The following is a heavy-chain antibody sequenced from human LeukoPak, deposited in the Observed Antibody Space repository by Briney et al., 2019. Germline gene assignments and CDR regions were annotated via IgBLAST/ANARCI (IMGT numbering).Heavy chain of an antibody. CDR3: ARLLAGAAAGTKSDY. D-gene: IGHD6-13*01. J-gene: IGHJ4*02. V-gene: IGHV5-10-1*01. CDR1: GYSFTSYW. Sequence: GGSLKISCKGSGYSFTSYWISWVRQMPGKGLEWMGRIDPSDSYTNYSPSFQGHVTISADKSISTAYLQWSSLKASDTAMYYCARLLAGAAAGTKSDYWGQGTLVTVSS. CDR2: IDPSDSYT.